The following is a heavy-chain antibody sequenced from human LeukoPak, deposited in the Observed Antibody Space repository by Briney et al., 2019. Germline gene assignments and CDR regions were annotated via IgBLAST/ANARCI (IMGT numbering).Heavy chain of an antibody. CDR1: GFTFSSNW. V-gene: IGHV3-74*01. Sequence: GGSLRLSCAASGFTFSSNWMHWVRQAPGKGLVWVSRINSDGTATNYADSVKGRFIISRDNAKNTLYLQMNSLRAEDTAVFYCARAGSSSYYVYWGQGTQVTVSS. J-gene: IGHJ4*02. D-gene: IGHD3-22*01. CDR3: ARAGSSSYYVY. CDR2: INSDGTAT.